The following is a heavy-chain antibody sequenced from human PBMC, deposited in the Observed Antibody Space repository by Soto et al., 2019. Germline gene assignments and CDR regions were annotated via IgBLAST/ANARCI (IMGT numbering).Heavy chain of an antibody. CDR2: IKNDGSVT. CDR3: ARSDWFDP. J-gene: IGHJ5*02. Sequence: EVQLVESGGGLVQPGGSLRLSCAASGISISDYWMSWFSQVPGKGPEWVSRIKNDGSVTSYADSVKGRFSISRDNAKNTLYLQMNSLRAEDTAVYYCARSDWFDPWGQGTLVTVSS. CDR1: GISISDYW. V-gene: IGHV3-74*01.